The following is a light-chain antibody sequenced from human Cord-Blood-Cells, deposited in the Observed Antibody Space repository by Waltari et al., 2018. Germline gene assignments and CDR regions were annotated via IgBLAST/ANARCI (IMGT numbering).Light chain of an antibody. V-gene: IGKV3-15*01. CDR1: QCVSSN. Sequence: ELVMTQSPDTLSVSPGQRATPSCRASQCVSSNLAWYQQKPGQAPRLLIYGASTRATGIPARVSGSGSGTEFTLTISSLQSEDFAVYYCQQYNNWPRTFGQGTKVEIK. CDR3: QQYNNWPRT. J-gene: IGKJ1*01. CDR2: GAS.